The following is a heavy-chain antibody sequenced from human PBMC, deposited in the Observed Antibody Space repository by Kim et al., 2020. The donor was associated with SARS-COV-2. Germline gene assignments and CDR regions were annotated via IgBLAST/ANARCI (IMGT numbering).Heavy chain of an antibody. V-gene: IGHV1-69*13. J-gene: IGHJ4*02. CDR1: GGSLRSYA. CDR3: ARARGGPLLPFDS. CDR2: IIPISATA. D-gene: IGHD2-15*01. Sequence: SVKVSCKAPGGSLRSYAINWVRQAPGVGLEWMGGIIPISATASYSKKFQDRLTITADVSTDTAYMDLGSLTSEDTAIYYCARARGGPLLPFDSWGQGTLVTVSS.